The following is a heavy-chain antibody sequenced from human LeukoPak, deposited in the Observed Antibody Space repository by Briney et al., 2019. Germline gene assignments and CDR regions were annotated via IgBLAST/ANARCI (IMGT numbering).Heavy chain of an antibody. CDR1: GGSISSYY. CDR3: ARVGYSGYGYYFDK. V-gene: IGHV4-59*01. CDR2: IYYSGST. J-gene: IGHJ4*02. Sequence: SETLPVTRTVSGGSISSYYWSWIRQPPGKGLEWIGYIYYSGSTNYNPSLKSRVTLSVDTSKSQFSLKLSSVTAADTAVYYCARVGYSGYGYYFDKWGQGTLVTVSS. D-gene: IGHD5-12*01.